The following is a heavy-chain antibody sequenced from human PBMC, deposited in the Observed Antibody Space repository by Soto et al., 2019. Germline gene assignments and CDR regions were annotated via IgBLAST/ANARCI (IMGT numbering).Heavy chain of an antibody. CDR2: ISYDGSNK. D-gene: IGHD6-19*01. CDR3: AKDLIAVAGPLDY. J-gene: IGHJ4*02. V-gene: IGHV3-30*18. Sequence: GGSLRLSCAASGFTFSSYGMHWVRQAPGKGLEWVAVISYDGSNKYYADSVKGRFTISRDNSKNTLYPQMNSLRAEDTAVYYCAKDLIAVAGPLDYWGQGTLVTVSS. CDR1: GFTFSSYG.